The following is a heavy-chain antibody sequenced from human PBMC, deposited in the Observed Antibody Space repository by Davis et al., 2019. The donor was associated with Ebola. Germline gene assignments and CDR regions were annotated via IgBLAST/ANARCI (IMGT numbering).Heavy chain of an antibody. CDR3: GRHRVGEGIDF. V-gene: IGHV4-59*01. J-gene: IGHJ4*02. CDR1: GGYISGYY. CDR2: ISDTGRA. D-gene: IGHD1-26*01. Sequence: MPSETLSLTCTVSGGYISGYYWSWIRQTPGKGLEWIGHISDTGRAKYNPSLGSRVTISLDTPKIQFSLKVSSVAAVDTAVYYCGRHRVGEGIDFWGQGTLVTVSS.